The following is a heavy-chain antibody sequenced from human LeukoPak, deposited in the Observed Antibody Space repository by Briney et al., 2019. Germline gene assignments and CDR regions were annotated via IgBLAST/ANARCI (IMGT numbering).Heavy chain of an antibody. V-gene: IGHV3-33*08. J-gene: IGHJ4*02. CDR3: ARERTMIAEVDY. Sequence: GGSLRLSCAASGFSFSSDALHWVRQAPGQGLEWVAVIWYDGSNKYYADSVKGRFTISRDNSKNTLYLQMNSLRAEDTAVYYCARERTMIAEVDYWGQGTLVTVSS. CDR2: IWYDGSNK. D-gene: IGHD3-22*01. CDR1: GFSFSSDA.